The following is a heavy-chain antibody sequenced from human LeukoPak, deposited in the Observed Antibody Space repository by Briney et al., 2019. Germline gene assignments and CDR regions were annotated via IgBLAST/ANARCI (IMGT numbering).Heavy chain of an antibody. V-gene: IGHV1-8*01. CDR2: MNPNSGKT. Sequence: SVKVSCMASGYTFTSYDIHWVRQAAGQGLEWMGWMNPNSGKTGYLQKFQGRLTLNRNPSLSTVYVELSSLRREDAAVYLCARAGISAGGYFDLQGRGVLVT. J-gene: IGHJ2*01. D-gene: IGHD1-14*01. CDR3: ARAGISAGGYFDL. CDR1: GYTFTSYD.